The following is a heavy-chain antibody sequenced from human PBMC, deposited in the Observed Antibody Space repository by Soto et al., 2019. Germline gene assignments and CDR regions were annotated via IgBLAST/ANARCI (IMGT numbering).Heavy chain of an antibody. CDR3: ARGLDCSGGSCYVDY. J-gene: IGHJ4*02. V-gene: IGHV4-34*01. CDR1: GGSFSGYY. Sequence: QVQLQQWGAGLLKPSETLSLTCAVYGGSFSGYYWSWIRQPPGKGLEWIGEINHSGSTNYNPSLKSRVTISVDPSKNQFSLKLSSVTAADTAVYYCARGLDCSGGSCYVDYWGQGTLVTVSS. D-gene: IGHD2-15*01. CDR2: INHSGST.